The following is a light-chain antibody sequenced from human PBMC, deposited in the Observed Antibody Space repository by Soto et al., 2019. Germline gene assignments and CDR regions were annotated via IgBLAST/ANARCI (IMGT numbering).Light chain of an antibody. CDR2: DAS. CDR3: QQYNSYSSWT. V-gene: IGKV1-5*01. J-gene: IGKJ1*01. CDR1: QSLNSL. Sequence: DIQMTQSPSTLDASVGNRVTITCRASQSLNSLLAWYQQKPRRATKLLIYDASTLESGVPSRFSGSGSGTEFILTISSLQTDDFATYYCQQYNSYSSWTFGQGTKVDIK.